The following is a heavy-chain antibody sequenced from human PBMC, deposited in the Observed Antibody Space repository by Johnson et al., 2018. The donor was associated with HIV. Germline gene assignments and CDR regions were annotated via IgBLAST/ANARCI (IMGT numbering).Heavy chain of an antibody. CDR3: TKELQATIVVFNAFDI. CDR1: GFTFDDYT. V-gene: IGHV3-43*01. CDR2: ISWDGVGT. Sequence: EVHLVESGGGVVRPGGSLRLSCAASGFTFDDYTMHWVRQAPGKGLEWVSLISWDGVGTYYADSVEGRFTISRDNSENSLYLQMNSLRSEDTALYYCTKELQATIVVFNAFDICGQGTMVTVSS. D-gene: IGHD3-22*01. J-gene: IGHJ3*02.